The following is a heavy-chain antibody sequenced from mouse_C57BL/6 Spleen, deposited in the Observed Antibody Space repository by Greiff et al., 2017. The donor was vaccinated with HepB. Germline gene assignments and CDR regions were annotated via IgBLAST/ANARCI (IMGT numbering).Heavy chain of an antibody. V-gene: IGHV5-4*01. J-gene: IGHJ3*01. CDR2: ISDGGSYT. D-gene: IGHD1-1*01. CDR1: GFTFSSYA. CDR3: ARDMGLYGSRFAY. Sequence: EVKLMESGGGLVKPGGSLKLSCAASGFTFSSYAMSWVRQTPEKRLEWVATISDGGSYTYYPDNVKGRFTISRDNAKNNLYLQMSHLKSEDTAMYYCARDMGLYGSRFAYWGQGTLVTVSA.